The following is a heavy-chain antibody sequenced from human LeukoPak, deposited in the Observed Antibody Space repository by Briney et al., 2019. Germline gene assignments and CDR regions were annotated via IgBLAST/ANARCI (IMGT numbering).Heavy chain of an antibody. CDR1: GGTFSRYA. CDR2: IIPVLDTT. Sequence: SVKVSCKASGGTFSRYAISWVRQAPGQGLEWMGGIIPVLDTTNYAQTFQNKVTITADESTSTTYMELSSLTSEDTAVYYGATSGGDYYYYSLDVWGKGTPVTISS. V-gene: IGHV1-69*13. D-gene: IGHD3-16*01. J-gene: IGHJ6*03. CDR3: ATSGGDYYYYSLDV.